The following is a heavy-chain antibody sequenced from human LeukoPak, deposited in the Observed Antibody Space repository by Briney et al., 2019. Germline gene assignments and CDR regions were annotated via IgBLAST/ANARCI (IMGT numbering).Heavy chain of an antibody. CDR3: ARHYSDGALDP. D-gene: IGHD4-17*01. J-gene: IGHJ5*02. V-gene: IGHV4-59*08. Sequence: SETLSLTCAVYGGSFSGYYWSWIRQPPGKGLEWIGYIYYSGSTNYNPSLKSRVTISVDTSKNQFSLKLSSVTAADTAVYYCARHYSDGALDPWGQGTLVTVSS. CDR1: GGSFSGYY. CDR2: IYYSGST.